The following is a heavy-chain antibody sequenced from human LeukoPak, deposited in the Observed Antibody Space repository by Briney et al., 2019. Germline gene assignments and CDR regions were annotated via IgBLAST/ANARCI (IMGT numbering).Heavy chain of an antibody. CDR2: ISSSSSYI. V-gene: IGHV3-21*01. Sequence: GGSLRLSCAASGFTFSSYSMNWVRQAPGKGLEWVSSISSSSSYIYYADSVKGRFTISRDNAKNSLYLQMNSLRAEDTAVYYCARETLSSSWYGSIGYFDYWGQGTLVPVSS. D-gene: IGHD6-13*01. CDR3: ARETLSSSWYGSIGYFDY. CDR1: GFTFSSYS. J-gene: IGHJ4*02.